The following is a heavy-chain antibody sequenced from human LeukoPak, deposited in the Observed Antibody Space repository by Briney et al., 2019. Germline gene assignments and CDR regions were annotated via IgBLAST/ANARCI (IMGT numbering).Heavy chain of an antibody. CDR2: MSGSGDST. CDR3: AKDPLTSGNDAFDI. CDR1: GFTFRSYA. J-gene: IGHJ3*02. Sequence: GGSLRLSCVASGFTFRSYAMSWVRQAPGKGLEWVSAMSGSGDSTYYADSVKVRFTISRVNSKNTLYLQMNSLRAEDTAVYYCAKDPLTSGNDAFDIWGQGTMVTVSS. V-gene: IGHV3-23*01.